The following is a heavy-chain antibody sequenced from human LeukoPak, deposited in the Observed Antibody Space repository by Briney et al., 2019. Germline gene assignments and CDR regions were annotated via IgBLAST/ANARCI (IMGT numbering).Heavy chain of an antibody. CDR2: IYHSGSA. Sequence: SETLSLTCAVSGGSITSTNWWTWVRQPPGKGLEWIGEIYHSGSANYNPSLQSLVTMSVDKSKNLFSLKLSSVTAADTAMYYCARVYYGSSSCYYFDYWGQGILVTVSS. V-gene: IGHV4/OR15-8*01. J-gene: IGHJ4*02. CDR1: GGSITSTNW. D-gene: IGHD2-2*01. CDR3: ARVYYGSSSCYYFDY.